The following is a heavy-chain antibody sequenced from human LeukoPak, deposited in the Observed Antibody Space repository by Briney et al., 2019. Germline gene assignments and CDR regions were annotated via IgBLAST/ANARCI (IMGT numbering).Heavy chain of an antibody. CDR3: ARELGITNTFDP. CDR2: IIPIFGTA. J-gene: IGHJ5*02. D-gene: IGHD3-3*01. V-gene: IGHV1-69*13. Sequence: SVKVSCKASGGTFSSYAISWVRQAPGQGLEWMGGIIPIFGTANYAQKFQGRVTITADESTSTAYMELSSLRAEDTALYYCARELGITNTFDPWGQGTLVTVSS. CDR1: GGTFSSYA.